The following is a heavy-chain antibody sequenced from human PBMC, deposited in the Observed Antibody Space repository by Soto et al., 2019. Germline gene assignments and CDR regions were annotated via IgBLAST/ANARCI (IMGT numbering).Heavy chain of an antibody. Sequence: XETLSLTCAVYGGSFSVYSWSWIRQPPGKGLEWIGDINHSGMTHYNPSLESRVSMSVDSSKNQFSLKLNSVTAEDTAVYYCARTSGSGSYYNKPQPFDYWGQGTLVTVSS. J-gene: IGHJ4*02. V-gene: IGHV4-34*01. CDR1: GGSFSVYS. D-gene: IGHD3-10*01. CDR2: INHSGMT. CDR3: ARTSGSGSYYNKPQPFDY.